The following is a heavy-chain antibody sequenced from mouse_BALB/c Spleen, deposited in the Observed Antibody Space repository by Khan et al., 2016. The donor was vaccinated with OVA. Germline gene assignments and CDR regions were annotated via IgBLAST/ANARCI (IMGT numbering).Heavy chain of an antibody. CDR1: GYTFTSYW. D-gene: IGHD1-1*01. V-gene: IGHV1S41*01. CDR3: ATSNYFGSGLYAMDY. J-gene: IGHJ4*01. Sequence: DLVKPGASVKLSCKASGYTFTSYWINWIKQRPGQGLEWIGHISPGSGNSYYNEMFKGKATLTVDTSATTAYIQFSSLSSEDSAVYFCATSNYFGSGLYAMDYWGQGASVTVSS. CDR2: ISPGSGNS.